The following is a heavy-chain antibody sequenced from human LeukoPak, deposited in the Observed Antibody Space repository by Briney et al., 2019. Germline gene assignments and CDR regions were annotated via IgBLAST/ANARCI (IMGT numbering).Heavy chain of an antibody. Sequence: GSLRLSCAASGFTFSSYSMNWVRQAPGKGLEWVSYISSSSSTIYYADSVKGRFTISRDNAKNSLYLQMNSLRAEDTAVYYCARDRAPRIYYGFNDYWGQGTLVTASS. CDR3: ARDRAPRIYYGFNDY. D-gene: IGHD3-10*01. V-gene: IGHV3-48*01. CDR1: GFTFSSYS. CDR2: ISSSSSTI. J-gene: IGHJ4*02.